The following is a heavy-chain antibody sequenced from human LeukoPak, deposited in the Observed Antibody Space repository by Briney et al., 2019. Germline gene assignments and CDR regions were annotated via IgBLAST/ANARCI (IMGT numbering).Heavy chain of an antibody. V-gene: IGHV3-7*01. Sequence: PGGSLRLSCAASGFTFSSYWMSWVRQAPGKGLEWVANIKQDGSEKYYVDSVKGRFTISRDNAKNSLYLQMNSLRAEDTAVYYCARVSPHFWSGYYTGPNWFDPWGQGTLVTVSS. CDR2: IKQDGSEK. CDR3: ARVSPHFWSGYYTGPNWFDP. D-gene: IGHD3-3*02. CDR1: GFTFSSYW. J-gene: IGHJ5*02.